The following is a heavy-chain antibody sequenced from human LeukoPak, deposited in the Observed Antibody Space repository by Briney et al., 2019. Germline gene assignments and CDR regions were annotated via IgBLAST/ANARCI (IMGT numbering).Heavy chain of an antibody. CDR2: ISGSVGST. D-gene: IGHD2-2*02. CDR1: GFTFSSYA. V-gene: IGHV3-23*01. Sequence: GGSLRLSCAASGFTFSSYAMSWVRQAPGKGLEWVSAISGSVGSTYYADSVKGRFTISRDNSKNTLYLQMNSLRAEDTAVYYCAKGPTKGYCSSTSCYIVDWFDPWGQGTLVTVSS. CDR3: AKGPTKGYCSSTSCYIVDWFDP. J-gene: IGHJ5*02.